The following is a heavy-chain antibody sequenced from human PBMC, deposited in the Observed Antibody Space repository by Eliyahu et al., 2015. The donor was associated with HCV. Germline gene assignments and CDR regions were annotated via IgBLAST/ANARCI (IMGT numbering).Heavy chain of an antibody. CDR1: GFSLTTSGVG. V-gene: IGHV2-5*02. Sequence: QITLKESGPTLVKPTQTLTLTCTFSGFSLTTSGVGVGWIRQPPGKALEWLALIYLGNDKRYSPSLKNRLTIARDTSKNQVVLTMTNLDPVDTGTYYCAHSRWLLSHYDSWDQGTLVTVSS. D-gene: IGHD5-24*01. CDR2: IYLGNDK. J-gene: IGHJ5*01. CDR3: AHSRWLLSHYDS.